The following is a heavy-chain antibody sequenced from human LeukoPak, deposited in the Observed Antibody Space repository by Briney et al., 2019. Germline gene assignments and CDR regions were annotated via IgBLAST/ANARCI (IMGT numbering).Heavy chain of an antibody. CDR2: ISSDGRKP. D-gene: IGHD1-26*01. Sequence: GGSLRLSCTASGFTFNNYAMQWVRQAPGRGLEWVAVISSDGRKPYYADAVKGRFTISRDNSKNTLYLQMNGLRAEDTAVYYCARDFCYASGTYLVYWGQGTLVTVSS. J-gene: IGHJ4*02. CDR1: GFTFNNYA. CDR3: ARDFCYASGTYLVY. V-gene: IGHV3-30*04.